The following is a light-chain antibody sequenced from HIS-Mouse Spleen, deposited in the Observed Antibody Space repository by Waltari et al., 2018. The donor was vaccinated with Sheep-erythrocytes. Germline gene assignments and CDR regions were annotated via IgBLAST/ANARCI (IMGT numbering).Light chain of an antibody. CDR1: KLGDKY. V-gene: IGLV3-1*01. CDR2: QDS. J-gene: IGLJ2*01. Sequence: SYELTQPPSVSVSPGQTASITCSADKLGDKYACWHQQRPGHSPVLVIYQDSKRPSGIPVRFSGSNSGNTATLTISGTQAMDEADYYCQAWDSSTVVFGGGTKLTVL. CDR3: QAWDSSTVV.